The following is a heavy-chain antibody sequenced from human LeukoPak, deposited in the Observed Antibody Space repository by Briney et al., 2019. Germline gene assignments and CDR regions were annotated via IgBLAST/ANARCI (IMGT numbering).Heavy chain of an antibody. V-gene: IGHV3-74*01. CDR3: ARGECSGGSCYSNYYYGMDV. J-gene: IGHJ6*02. Sequence: PGGSLRLSCAASGFTFSSYWMHWVRQAPGKGLVWVSRINSDGSSTSYADSVKGRFTISRDNAKNTLYLQMNSLRAEDTAVYYCARGECSGGSCYSNYYYGMDVWGQGTTVTVSS. CDR1: GFTFSSYW. D-gene: IGHD2-15*01. CDR2: INSDGSST.